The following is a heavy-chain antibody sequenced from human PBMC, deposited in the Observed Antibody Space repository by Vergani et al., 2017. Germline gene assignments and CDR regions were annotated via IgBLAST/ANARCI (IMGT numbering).Heavy chain of an antibody. Sequence: QLQLQESGPGLVKPSETLTLTCTVSGGSITSSSFYWGWIRQPPGQGLEWIGSIYYSGSTYYNPSLKSRVTITVDTSKNQFSLKLSAVTAADTAGYYYTNMARGVKGTFDPWGQGTLVTVSS. J-gene: IGHJ5*02. D-gene: IGHD3-10*01. CDR2: IYYSGST. CDR3: TNMARGVKGTFDP. CDR1: GGSITSSSFY. V-gene: IGHV4-39*01.